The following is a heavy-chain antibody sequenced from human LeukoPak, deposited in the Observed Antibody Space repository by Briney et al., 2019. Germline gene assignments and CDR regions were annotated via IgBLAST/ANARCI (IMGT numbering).Heavy chain of an antibody. Sequence: SGTLSLTCTVSGGSISSYYWSWIRQPPGKGLEWLGSIYYSGGTNYHPSLKSRVTISLDTSKNQFSLKLSSVTAADTAVYYCARGSGYVYYWGQGTLVTVSS. CDR1: GGSISSYY. CDR2: IYYSGGT. D-gene: IGHD5-12*01. J-gene: IGHJ4*02. CDR3: ARGSGYVYY. V-gene: IGHV4-59*01.